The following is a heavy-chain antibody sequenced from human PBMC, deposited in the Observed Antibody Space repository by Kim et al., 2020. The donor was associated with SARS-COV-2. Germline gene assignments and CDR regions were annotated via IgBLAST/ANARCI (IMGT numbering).Heavy chain of an antibody. CDR2: ISYDGSNK. D-gene: IGHD5-12*01. V-gene: IGHV3-33*05. CDR3: ATNEGVEMATILYYGMDV. Sequence: GGSLRLSCAASGLTFSSYGMHWVRQAPGKGLEWVAVISYDGSNKYYADSVKGRFTISRDNSKNMLYLQMNSLRAEDTAVYYCATNEGVEMATILYYGMDVWGQGTTVTVSS. J-gene: IGHJ6*02. CDR1: GLTFSSYG.